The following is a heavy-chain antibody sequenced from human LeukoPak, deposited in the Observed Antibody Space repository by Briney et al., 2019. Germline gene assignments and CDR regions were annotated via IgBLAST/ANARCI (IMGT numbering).Heavy chain of an antibody. CDR1: GGTFSSYA. J-gene: IGHJ3*02. CDR3: ARDLPGYDAFDI. Sequence: SVKVSCKASGGTFSSYAISWVRQAPGQGLEWMGGIIPIFGTANYAQKFQGRVTITADEPTSTAYMELSSLRSEDTAVYYCARDLPGYDAFDIWGQGTMVTVSS. V-gene: IGHV1-69*13. D-gene: IGHD6-13*01. CDR2: IIPIFGTA.